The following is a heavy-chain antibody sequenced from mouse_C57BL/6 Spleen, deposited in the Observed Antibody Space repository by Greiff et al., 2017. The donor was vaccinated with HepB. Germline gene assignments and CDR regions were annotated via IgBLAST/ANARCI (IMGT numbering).Heavy chain of an antibody. Sequence: EVKLMESGAELVRPGASVKLSCTASGFNIKDDYMHWVKQRPEQGLEWIGWIDPENGDTEYASKFQGKATITADTSSNTAYLQLSSLTSEDTAVYYCLGSYYGSSLWGQGTSVTVSS. CDR3: LGSYYGSSL. V-gene: IGHV14-4*01. CDR1: GFNIKDDY. J-gene: IGHJ4*01. CDR2: IDPENGDT. D-gene: IGHD1-1*01.